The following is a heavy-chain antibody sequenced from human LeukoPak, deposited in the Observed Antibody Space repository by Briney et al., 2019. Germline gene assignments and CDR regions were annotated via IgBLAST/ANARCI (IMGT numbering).Heavy chain of an antibody. J-gene: IGHJ1*01. D-gene: IGHD3-22*01. CDR3: ARVRGYYDSRGYYYRGVFSLEYFQH. V-gene: IGHV1-46*01. Sequence: ASVKVSCKASGYTFTSYYMHWVRQAPGQGLEWMGIINPSGGSTSYAQKLQGRVTMTTDTSTSTAYMELRSLRSDDTAVYYCARVRGYYDSRGYYYRGVFSLEYFQHWGQGTLVTVSS. CDR1: GYTFTSYY. CDR2: INPSGGST.